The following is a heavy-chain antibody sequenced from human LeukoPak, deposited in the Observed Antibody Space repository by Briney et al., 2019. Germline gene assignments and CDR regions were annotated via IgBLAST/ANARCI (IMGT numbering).Heavy chain of an antibody. J-gene: IGHJ4*02. D-gene: IGHD4-17*01. CDR2: IKRKTDGGTT. V-gene: IGHV3-15*01. CDR3: TTFDYAAFDH. CDR1: GFTFSNAW. Sequence: GGSLRLSCAASGFTFSNAWMSWVRQAQGKGLEWVGRIKRKTDGGTTDYAAPVKGRFTISRDDSKNTLYLQMNSLKTEDTAVYYCTTFDYAAFDHWGQGTLVTVSS.